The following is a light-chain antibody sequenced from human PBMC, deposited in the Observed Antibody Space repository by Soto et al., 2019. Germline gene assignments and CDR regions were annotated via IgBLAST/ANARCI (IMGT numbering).Light chain of an antibody. Sequence: DMGLTQSPGTLSWAPGERAALSCRASQSVSSSYLAWYQQKHGQAPRLLIYGASNRATGIADRFSGSGYGTDFNLTISRLEPEDFAVYYCQQYDNSPLTFGGGTKVDIK. CDR2: GAS. CDR1: QSVSSSY. V-gene: IGKV3-20*01. J-gene: IGKJ4*01. CDR3: QQYDNSPLT.